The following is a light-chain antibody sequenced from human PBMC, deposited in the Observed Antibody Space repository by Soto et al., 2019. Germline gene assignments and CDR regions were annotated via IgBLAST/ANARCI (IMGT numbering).Light chain of an antibody. CDR3: QQYGSSGT. CDR1: QSISNNY. V-gene: IGKV3-20*01. J-gene: IGKJ1*01. Sequence: ETVLTQSPGTLSLPPAERASLSCRASQSISNNYVAWYQKPPGPAPRLLNHGASNRATGIPDRFSGSGSGTDFPLTISRLAPEDFAVYYCQQYGSSGTFGQGTKVDIK. CDR2: GAS.